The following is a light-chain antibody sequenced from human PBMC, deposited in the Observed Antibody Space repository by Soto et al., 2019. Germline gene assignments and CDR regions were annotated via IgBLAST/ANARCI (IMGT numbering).Light chain of an antibody. CDR3: QQYNSFPIT. CDR1: QDIGKW. J-gene: IGKJ5*01. Sequence: DIQMTQSPSSLSASVGDRVTITCRASQDIGKWLDWYQLKPGKAPTLLIHDASSLQSGVPSRYSGSGSGTDFTLTISSLQPEDFATYYCQQYNSFPITFGQGTRLEIK. CDR2: DAS. V-gene: IGKV1-12*01.